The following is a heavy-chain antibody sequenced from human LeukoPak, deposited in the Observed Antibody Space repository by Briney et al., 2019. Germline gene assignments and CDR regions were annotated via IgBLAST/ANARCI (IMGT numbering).Heavy chain of an antibody. J-gene: IGHJ5*02. CDR1: GFTFSSYG. CDR3: AKDLEAAAGTDWFDP. Sequence: PGGSLRLSCAASGFTFSSYGMHWVRQAPGKGLEWVAVISYDGSNKYHADSVKGRFTISRDNSKNTLYLQMNSLRAEDTAVYYCAKDLEAAAGTDWFDPWGQGTLVTVSS. D-gene: IGHD6-13*01. V-gene: IGHV3-30*18. CDR2: ISYDGSNK.